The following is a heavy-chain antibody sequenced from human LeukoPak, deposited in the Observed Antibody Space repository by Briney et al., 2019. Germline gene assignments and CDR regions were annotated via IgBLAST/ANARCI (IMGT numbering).Heavy chain of an antibody. D-gene: IGHD6-13*01. CDR2: ISWNSGSI. J-gene: IGHJ4*02. CDR1: GFTFDDYA. CDR3: AKDYSSSWYYFDY. V-gene: IGHV3-9*01. Sequence: GGSLRLSCAASGFTFDDYAMHWVRQAPGKGLEWVSGISWNSGSIGYADSVKGRFTISRDNAKNSLYLQMNSLRAEDTAVYYCAKDYSSSWYYFDYWGQGTLVTVSS.